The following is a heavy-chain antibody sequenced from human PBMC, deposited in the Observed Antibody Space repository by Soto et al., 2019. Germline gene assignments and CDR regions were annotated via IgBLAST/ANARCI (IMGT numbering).Heavy chain of an antibody. CDR1: GYTLAELS. D-gene: IGHD1-1*01. CDR3: ARGVHPGGPSSQGY. CDR2: FDPEHGET. J-gene: IGHJ4*02. Sequence: ASVKVSCKVSGYTLAELSMHWVRQAPGKGLEWMGGFDPEHGETIYSQKFQGRVTMTLDTSTDTAYMELSSLRSEDTAVYYCARGVHPGGPSSQGYWGQGTLVTVS. V-gene: IGHV1-24*01.